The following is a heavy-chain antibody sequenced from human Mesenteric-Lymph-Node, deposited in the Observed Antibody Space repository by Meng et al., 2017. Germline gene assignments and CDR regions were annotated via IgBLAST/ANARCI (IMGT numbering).Heavy chain of an antibody. D-gene: IGHD1-26*01. Sequence: GGSLRLSCAASGFTFDDYGMSWVRQAPGKGLEWVAGINWYGGSTGYADSVKGRFTISRDNAKNSMYLQMNSLRAEDAALYHCATAYSGYYYTYGMDVWGQGTTV. CDR2: INWYGGST. J-gene: IGHJ6*01. V-gene: IGHV3-20*01. CDR3: ATAYSGYYYTYGMDV. CDR1: GFTFDDYG.